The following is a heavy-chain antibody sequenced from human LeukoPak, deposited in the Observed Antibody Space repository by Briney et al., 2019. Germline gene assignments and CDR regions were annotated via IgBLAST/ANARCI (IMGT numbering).Heavy chain of an antibody. CDR2: IWYDGSNK. V-gene: IGHV3-33*01. Sequence: GRSLRLSCAASGFTFSSYGMHWVRQAPGKGLEWVAVIWYDGSNKYYADSVKGRFTISRDNSKNTLYLQMNSLRAEDTAVYYCKRVVVKQDYYYMDVWGKGTTVTVSS. CDR1: GFTFSSYG. J-gene: IGHJ6*03. CDR3: KRVVVKQDYYYMDV. D-gene: IGHD3-22*01.